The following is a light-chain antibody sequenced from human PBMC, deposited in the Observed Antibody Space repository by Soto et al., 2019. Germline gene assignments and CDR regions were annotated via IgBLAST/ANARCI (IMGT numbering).Light chain of an antibody. Sequence: QSVLTQPRSVSGSPGQSVTISCTGTNSDVGGYNFVSWYQQLPGKAPKLMISAVSQRPSGVPDRFSGSKSGNTASLTISGLQADDEADYFCCSYTASDTWVFGGGTKLTVL. CDR2: AVS. CDR3: CSYTASDTWV. J-gene: IGLJ3*02. V-gene: IGLV2-11*01. CDR1: NSDVGGYNF.